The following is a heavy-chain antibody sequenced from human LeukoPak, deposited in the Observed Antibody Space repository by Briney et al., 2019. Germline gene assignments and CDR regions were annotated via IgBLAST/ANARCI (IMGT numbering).Heavy chain of an antibody. CDR3: ARAVAVAGTSSYWYFDL. V-gene: IGHV4-31*03. CDR1: GGSISSGGSY. J-gene: IGHJ2*01. D-gene: IGHD6-19*01. CDR2: IYYSGST. Sequence: SETLSLTCTVSGGSISSGGSYWSWIRQHPGKGLEWIGYIYYSGSTYYNPSLKSRVTISVDTSKNQFSLKLSSVTAADTAVYYCARAVAVAGTSSYWYFDLWGRGTLVTVSS.